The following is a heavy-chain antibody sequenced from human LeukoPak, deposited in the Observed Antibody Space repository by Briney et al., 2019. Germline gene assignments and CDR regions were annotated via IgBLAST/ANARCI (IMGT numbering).Heavy chain of an antibody. J-gene: IGHJ4*02. CDR3: AREPSVGSERDY. V-gene: IGHV1-69*05. CDR2: IIPIFGTA. D-gene: IGHD1-26*01. CDR1: GGTFSSYA. Sequence: ASVKVSCKASGGTFSSYAISWVRQAPGQGLEWMGGIIPIFGTANYAQKFQGRVTITTDESTSTAYMELSSLRSEDTAVYYCAREPSVGSERDYWGQGTLVTVSS.